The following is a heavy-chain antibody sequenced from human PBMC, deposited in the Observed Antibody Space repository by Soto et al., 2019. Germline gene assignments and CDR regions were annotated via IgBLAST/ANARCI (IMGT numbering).Heavy chain of an antibody. J-gene: IGHJ4*02. CDR3: ATLLGSVTTYDS. V-gene: IGHV3-7*01. D-gene: IGHD1-1*01. CDR2: VKQDGSVK. CDR1: GLTFSSRW. Sequence: GGSLRLSCATSGLTFSSRWMSWIRQAPGKGLEWVATVKQDGSVKRYAASVEGRFTISRDNAKDSLYLQMNGLSADYTAIYYCATLLGSVTTYDSWGQGTLVTVSS.